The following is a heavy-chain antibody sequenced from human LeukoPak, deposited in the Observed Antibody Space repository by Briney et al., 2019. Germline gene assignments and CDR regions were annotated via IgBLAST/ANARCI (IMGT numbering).Heavy chain of an antibody. CDR3: ARDLIAAAGTPGIDY. D-gene: IGHD6-13*01. J-gene: IGHJ4*02. V-gene: IGHV3-21*01. Sequence: GGSLRLSCAASGFTFSSYSMNWVRQAPGEGLEWVSSISSSSSYIYYADSVKGRFTISRDNAKNSLYLQMNSLRAEDTAVYYCARDLIAAAGTPGIDYWGQGTLVTVSS. CDR1: GFTFSSYS. CDR2: ISSSSSYI.